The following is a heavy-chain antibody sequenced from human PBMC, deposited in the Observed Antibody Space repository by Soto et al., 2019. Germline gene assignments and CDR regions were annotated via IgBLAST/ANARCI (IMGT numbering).Heavy chain of an antibody. CDR2: IIPIFGTA. V-gene: IGHV1-69*06. J-gene: IGHJ4*02. CDR1: GGTFSSYA. D-gene: IGHD6-19*01. CDR3: ARGYSSGWTSDY. Sequence: SVKVSCKASGGTFSSYAISWVRQAPGQGLEWMGGIIPIFGTANCAQKFQGRVTITADKSTSTAYMELSSLRSEDTAVYYCARGYSSGWTSDYWGQGTLVTVSS.